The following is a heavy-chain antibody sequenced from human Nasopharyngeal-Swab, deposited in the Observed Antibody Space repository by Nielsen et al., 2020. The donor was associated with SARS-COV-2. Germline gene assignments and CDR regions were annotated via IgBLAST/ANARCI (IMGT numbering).Heavy chain of an antibody. V-gene: IGHV3-9*01. CDR3: AKDMGVGANEALAD. J-gene: IGHJ4*02. CDR2: ISWNSGSI. Sequence: SLKIPFAASGFPFDAYAMHWVRQAPGKGLEWVSGISWNSGSIGYADSVKGRSTISRDNAKNSLYLQMNSLRAEDTALYYCAKDMGVGANEALADWGQGTLVTVSS. CDR1: GFPFDAYA. D-gene: IGHD1-26*01.